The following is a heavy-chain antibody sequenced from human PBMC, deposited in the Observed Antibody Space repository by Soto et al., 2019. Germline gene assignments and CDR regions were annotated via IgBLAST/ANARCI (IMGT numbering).Heavy chain of an antibody. J-gene: IGHJ4*02. CDR1: GYTFTSYD. D-gene: IGHD1-1*01. Sequence: ASVKVSCKASGYTFTSYDIYWVRQATGQGLEWMGWMNPNTGNSGYAQKFQGRVTVTSDTSINTVHMELSSLRSEDTALYYCARRAETNAWNGFGADKYYLGLWGQGTVVPDS. CDR2: MNPNTGNS. CDR3: ARRAETNAWNGFGADKYYLGL. V-gene: IGHV1-8*01.